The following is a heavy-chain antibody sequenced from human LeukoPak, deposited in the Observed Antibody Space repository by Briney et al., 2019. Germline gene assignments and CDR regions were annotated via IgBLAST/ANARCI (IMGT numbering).Heavy chain of an antibody. CDR1: EFSFITYW. Sequence: PGGSLRLSCAASEFSFITYWMSWVRQAPGKGLEWVANIKQDGSEKYYVDSVKGRFTISRDNAKNSLYLQMNSLRAEDTAVYYCARGATDTTRWFGPWGQGTLVTVSS. D-gene: IGHD1-26*01. CDR2: IKQDGSEK. CDR3: ARGATDTTRWFGP. V-gene: IGHV3-7*01. J-gene: IGHJ5*02.